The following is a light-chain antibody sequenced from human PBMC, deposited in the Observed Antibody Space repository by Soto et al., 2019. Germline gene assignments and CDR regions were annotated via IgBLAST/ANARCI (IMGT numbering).Light chain of an antibody. J-gene: IGLJ2*01. Sequence: QSALTQPASVSGSPGQSITISCTGTSSDVGGYNYVSWYQQHPAKAPELMIYEVTNRPSGVSNRFSGSKSGNTASLTISGLQAEDEADYYCSSYTSTSAVVVSGGGTKLTVL. V-gene: IGLV2-14*01. CDR3: SSYTSTSAVVV. CDR1: SSDVGGYNY. CDR2: EVT.